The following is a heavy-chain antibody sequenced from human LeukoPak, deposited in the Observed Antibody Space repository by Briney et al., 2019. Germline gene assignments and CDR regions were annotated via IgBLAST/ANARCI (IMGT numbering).Heavy chain of an antibody. CDR1: GFIFSSYE. D-gene: IGHD1-14*01. J-gene: IGHJ6*03. CDR3: ASPYRTTRTLAGILSQYYYMDV. Sequence: GGSLRLSCAASGFIFSSYEMNWVRQAPGKGLEWASYISSSGSSIYYADSVNGRFTISRDNAKNSLYLQMNSLRAEDTAVYYCASPYRTTRTLAGILSQYYYMDVWGKGTTVTVSS. V-gene: IGHV3-48*03. CDR2: ISSSGSSI.